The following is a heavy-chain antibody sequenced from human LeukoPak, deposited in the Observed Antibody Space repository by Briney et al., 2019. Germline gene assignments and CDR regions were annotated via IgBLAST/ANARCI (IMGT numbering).Heavy chain of an antibody. D-gene: IGHD3-10*01. CDR2: FYDTRSP. Sequence: SETLSLTCTVSGGSISLYYWSWIRRPPGKGLEWIGYFYDTRSPKYNPSLERRVTISVDMSRNQFSLNLTSVTAADTAVYYCARGRGSLTYWGQGTLATVSS. CDR3: ARGRGSLTY. CDR1: GGSISLYY. J-gene: IGHJ4*02. V-gene: IGHV4-59*01.